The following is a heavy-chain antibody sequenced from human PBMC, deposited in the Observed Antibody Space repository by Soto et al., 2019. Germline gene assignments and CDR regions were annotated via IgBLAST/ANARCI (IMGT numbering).Heavy chain of an antibody. CDR1: GGSISSSSYY. D-gene: IGHD6-13*01. CDR3: ARHESGAAAGTFDY. CDR2: IYYSGST. Sequence: SETLSLTCTVSGGSISSSSYYLGWIRQPPGKGLEWIGSIYYSGSTYYNPSLKSRVTISVDTSKNQFSLKLSSVTAADTAVYYCARHESGAAAGTFDYWGQGTLVTVSS. V-gene: IGHV4-39*01. J-gene: IGHJ4*02.